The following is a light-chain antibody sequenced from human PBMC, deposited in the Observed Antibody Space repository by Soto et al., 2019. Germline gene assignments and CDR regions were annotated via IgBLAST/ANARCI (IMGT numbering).Light chain of an antibody. V-gene: IGLV1-47*02. CDR1: SSNIGSNY. Sequence: QSVLTQPPSASGTPGQRVTISCSGSSSNIGSNYVYWYQQLPGTASKLLIYSNSQRPSGVPDRFSGSKSGTSASLAISGLRSEEEADYYCGAWDDSRSALFGTGTKVTVL. J-gene: IGLJ1*01. CDR2: SNS. CDR3: GAWDDSRSAL.